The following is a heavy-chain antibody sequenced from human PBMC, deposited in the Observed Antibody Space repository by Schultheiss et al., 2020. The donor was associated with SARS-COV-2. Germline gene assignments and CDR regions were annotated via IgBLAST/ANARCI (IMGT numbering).Heavy chain of an antibody. V-gene: IGHV1-18*01. CDR1: GYTFTSYG. J-gene: IGHJ5*02. CDR3: ARDSSSWYETAWFDP. Sequence: ASVKVSCKASGYTFTSYGISWVRQAPGQGLEWMGWISAYNGNTNYAQRLHGRLTMTTDTSTTTAYMELSSLRSEDTAVYYCARDSSSWYETAWFDPWGQGTLVTVSS. CDR2: ISAYNGNT. D-gene: IGHD6-13*01.